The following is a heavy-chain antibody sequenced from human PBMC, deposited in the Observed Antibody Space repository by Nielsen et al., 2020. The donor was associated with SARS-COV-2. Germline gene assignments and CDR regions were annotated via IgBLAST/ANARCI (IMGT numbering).Heavy chain of an antibody. Sequence: ASVKVSCKASGYTFTGYYMHWVRQAPGQGLEWMGWINPNSGGTNYAQKFQGWVTMTRDTSISTAYMELSRLRSDDTAVYYCARDEYSYGYGFGLDWGQGTLVTVSS. CDR1: GYTFTGYY. CDR2: INPNSGGT. J-gene: IGHJ4*02. CDR3: ARDEYSYGYGFGLD. V-gene: IGHV1-2*04. D-gene: IGHD5-18*01.